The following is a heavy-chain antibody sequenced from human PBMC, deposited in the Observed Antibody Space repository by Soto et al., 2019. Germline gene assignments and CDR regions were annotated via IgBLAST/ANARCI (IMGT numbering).Heavy chain of an antibody. Sequence: EVQLVETGGGLIQPGGSLRLSCAASGFTVSSNYMSWVRQAPGKGLEWGSVIYSGGSTYYADSVKGRFTISRDNSKNTLYLQMNSRRAEDTAVYYCARDFPYYYDSSGYPPHAFDIWGQGTMVTVSS. CDR3: ARDFPYYYDSSGYPPHAFDI. CDR1: GFTVSSNY. D-gene: IGHD3-22*01. CDR2: IYSGGST. V-gene: IGHV3-53*02. J-gene: IGHJ3*02.